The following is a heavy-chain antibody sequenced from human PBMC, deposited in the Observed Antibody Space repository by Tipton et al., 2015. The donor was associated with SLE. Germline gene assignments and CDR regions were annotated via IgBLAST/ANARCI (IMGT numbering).Heavy chain of an antibody. CDR2: VFYTGRS. V-gene: IGHV4-59*12. D-gene: IGHD6-19*01. Sequence: TLSLTCTVSGGPLTGDYWSWIRQPPGKGLEWIGYVFYTGRSTYNPSLERRVTISVDTSKNQFSLKLSSVTAADTAVFYCARVTGHSSGWYGWVDSWGQGTLVTVSS. CDR3: ARVTGHSSGWYGWVDS. J-gene: IGHJ4*02. CDR1: GGPLTGDY.